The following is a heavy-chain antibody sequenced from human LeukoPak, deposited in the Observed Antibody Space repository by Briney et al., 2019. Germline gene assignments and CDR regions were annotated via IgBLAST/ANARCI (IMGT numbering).Heavy chain of an antibody. CDR2: ISSNVGNT. V-gene: IGHV3-64*01. J-gene: IGHJ4*02. D-gene: IGHD3-22*01. CDR3: AKVEGPYYYDSSGPDY. Sequence: GGSLRLSCAASGFTFSSSAMHWVRQAPGKGLEYVSGISSNVGNTYYANSVKGRFTISRDNSKNTLYLQMNSLRAEDTAVYYCAKVEGPYYYDSSGPDYWGQGTLVTVSS. CDR1: GFTFSSSA.